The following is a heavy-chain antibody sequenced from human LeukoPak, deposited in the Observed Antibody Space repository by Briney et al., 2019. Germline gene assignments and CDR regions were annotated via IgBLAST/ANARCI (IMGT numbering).Heavy chain of an antibody. V-gene: IGHV4-34*01. CDR1: GVPFSNYY. D-gene: IGHD6-19*01. CDR3: TRMRGVAVAGYWDFDL. J-gene: IGHJ2*01. Sequence: PSETLSLTCAVSGVPFSNYYWSWVRQSPRQGLEWIGEINHSGYTNYNPSLKSRVTMSIDTSKNQFSLKLTSVTAADTGVYYCTRMRGVAVAGYWDFDLWGRGALVTVSS. CDR2: INHSGYT.